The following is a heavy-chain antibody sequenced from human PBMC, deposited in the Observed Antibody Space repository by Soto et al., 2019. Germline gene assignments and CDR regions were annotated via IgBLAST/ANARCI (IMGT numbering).Heavy chain of an antibody. V-gene: IGHV4-30-2*01. CDR1: GGSISSGGYS. D-gene: IGHD6-6*01. CDR2: IYHSGST. J-gene: IGHJ4*02. CDR3: ARVWGSSSPIFDY. Sequence: QLQLQESGSGLVKPSQTLSLTCAVSGGSISSGGYSWSWIRQPPGKGLEWIGYIYHSGSTYYNPSLKSRVTISVDRSNNQFSVKLSSVTAADTAVYYCARVWGSSSPIFDYWGQRTLVTVSS.